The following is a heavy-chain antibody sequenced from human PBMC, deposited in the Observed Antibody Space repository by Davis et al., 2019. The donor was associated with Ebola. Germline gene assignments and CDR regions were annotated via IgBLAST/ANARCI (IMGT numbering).Heavy chain of an antibody. CDR1: GFSFSTFG. D-gene: IGHD3-9*01. Sequence: PGGSLRLSCAASGFSFSTFGMHWVRQAPGKGLEWLAVISSDGSSEYYADSVKGRFTISRDNSKNTLFLQMSSLRTEDTAIYYCAKGELVITRGYFDYWGQGILVTVSS. CDR2: ISSDGSSE. J-gene: IGHJ4*02. V-gene: IGHV3-30*18. CDR3: AKGELVITRGYFDY.